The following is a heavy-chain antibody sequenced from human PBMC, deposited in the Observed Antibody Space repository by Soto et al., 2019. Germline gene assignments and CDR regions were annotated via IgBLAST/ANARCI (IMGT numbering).Heavy chain of an antibody. Sequence: EVQLVESGGGLIQPGGSLRLSCAVSGFTVSNNYMSWVRQAPGKGLEGVSVIYSGGYTAYGDSVKGRFTISRDNSKNKIYLQRNSRGAEHTAVYCWATQRGGGGYWGQGTLVTVSS. V-gene: IGHV3-53*01. CDR2: IYSGGYT. J-gene: IGHJ4*02. CDR1: GFTVSNNY. CDR3: ATQRGGGGY. D-gene: IGHD6-25*01.